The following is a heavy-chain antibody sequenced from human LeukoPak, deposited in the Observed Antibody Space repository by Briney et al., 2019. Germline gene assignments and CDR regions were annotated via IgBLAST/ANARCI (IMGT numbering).Heavy chain of an antibody. D-gene: IGHD6-13*01. CDR2: VYYTGGT. CDR1: GGSISGHY. V-gene: IGHV4-59*11. CDR3: AREIPAAGHFDS. Sequence: SETLSLTCTVSGGSISGHYWNWIRQPPGKELEWIGYVYYTGGTNYNPSLWSRVTISVDASKNVFSLSLSSVTAADTVVYYCAREIPAAGHFDSWGQGTLVTVSS. J-gene: IGHJ4*02.